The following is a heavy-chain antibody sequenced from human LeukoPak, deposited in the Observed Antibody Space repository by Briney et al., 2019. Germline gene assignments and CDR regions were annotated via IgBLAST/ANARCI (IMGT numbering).Heavy chain of an antibody. CDR2: IYYTGKT. Sequence: SETLSLTCTVSGDSVSNGNYYWSWLRQPPGKALEWIGYIYYTGKTYYNPSLEGRVTILVDTSRNHFPVKLSSVTAADTAIYYCARRKEVPGAVNYFDPWGQGILVTVSS. D-gene: IGHD1-26*01. CDR1: GDSVSNGNYY. J-gene: IGHJ5*02. V-gene: IGHV4-61*03. CDR3: ARRKEVPGAVNYFDP.